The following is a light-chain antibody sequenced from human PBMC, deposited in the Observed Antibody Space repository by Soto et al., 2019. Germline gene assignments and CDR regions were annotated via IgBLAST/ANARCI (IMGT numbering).Light chain of an antibody. CDR2: GAS. Sequence: EIVLTQSPGTLSLSPGERATLSCRASQSVSSNFLAWYQQKPGQAPRLLIYGASSRATGIPDRFSGSGSGTDFTLTISRLEPEDFAVYYFQQYDTSPLTFGGGTKVDIK. V-gene: IGKV3-20*01. CDR1: QSVSSNF. J-gene: IGKJ4*01. CDR3: QQYDTSPLT.